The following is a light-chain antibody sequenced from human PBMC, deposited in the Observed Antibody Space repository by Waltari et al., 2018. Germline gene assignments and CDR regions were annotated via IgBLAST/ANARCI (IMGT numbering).Light chain of an antibody. Sequence: DIQMTQSPSSLSASVGDRVTITCRTSQSISNFLNWYQQKSGKATKHLISAASSLQSGVSSRFSGSGSGTEFTLTINNLQPEDFATYYCQQSLNTPPTFGQGSRLDIK. CDR1: QSISNF. CDR2: AAS. CDR3: QQSLNTPPT. J-gene: IGKJ5*01. V-gene: IGKV1-39*01.